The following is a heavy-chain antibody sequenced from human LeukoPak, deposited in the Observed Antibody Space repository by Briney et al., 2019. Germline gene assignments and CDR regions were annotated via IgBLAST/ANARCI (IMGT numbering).Heavy chain of an antibody. CDR1: GYSFTNYW. D-gene: IGHD6-13*01. CDR3: ASGYGSSLGAFDI. V-gene: IGHV5-10-1*01. CDR2: IGPSETYT. J-gene: IGHJ3*02. Sequence: GEALKFSCKVPGYSFTNYWITWVRQISGKGLEWMGGIGPSETYTNYSLSIQGHVTMSADKSIGTAYRNWSSLKATATPLSYVASGYGSSLGAFDIWGQGKMATVSA.